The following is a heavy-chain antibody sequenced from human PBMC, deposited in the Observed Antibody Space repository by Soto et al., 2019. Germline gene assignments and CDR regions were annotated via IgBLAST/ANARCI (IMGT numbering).Heavy chain of an antibody. V-gene: IGHV4-39*01. J-gene: IGHJ6*02. Sequence: SETLSLTCTVSGGSISSSSYYWGWIRQPPGKGLEWIGSIYYSGSTYYNQSLKSQVTISVDTSKNQFSLKLSSVTAADTAVYYCARLGSSGWPYYYYYYGMDVWGQGTTVT. D-gene: IGHD6-19*01. CDR3: ARLGSSGWPYYYYYYGMDV. CDR2: IYYSGST. CDR1: GGSISSSSYY.